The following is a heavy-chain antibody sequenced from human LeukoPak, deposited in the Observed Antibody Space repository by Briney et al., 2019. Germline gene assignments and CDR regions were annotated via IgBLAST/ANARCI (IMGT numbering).Heavy chain of an antibody. Sequence: GESLKISCKASGYTFTTYWIGWVRQMPGKGLEWMAIIYPGDSDTRYSPSFQGQVTISADKSISTVFLQWSSLRASDTAMYYCARQFWVTWGRGTLVAVCS. CDR2: IYPGDSDT. CDR3: ARQFWVT. J-gene: IGHJ4*02. D-gene: IGHD2-21*02. CDR1: GYTFTTYW. V-gene: IGHV5-51*01.